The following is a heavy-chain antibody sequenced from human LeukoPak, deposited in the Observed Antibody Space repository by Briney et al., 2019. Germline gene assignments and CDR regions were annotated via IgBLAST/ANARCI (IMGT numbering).Heavy chain of an antibody. Sequence: GGSLRLSCVASGFIVNDHAMHWVRQAPGKGLEWVVGIYWNGVDKGYADSVKGRFTISRDNAKNSLYLQMNSLRAEDTAVYYCAKGAVLNYYYGMDVWGQGTTVTVSS. CDR3: AKGAVLNYYYGMDV. CDR2: IYWNGVDK. D-gene: IGHD2-8*02. V-gene: IGHV3-9*01. CDR1: GFIVNDHA. J-gene: IGHJ6*02.